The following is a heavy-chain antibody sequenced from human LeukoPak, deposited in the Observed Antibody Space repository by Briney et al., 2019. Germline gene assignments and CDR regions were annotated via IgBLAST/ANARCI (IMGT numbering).Heavy chain of an antibody. CDR1: VYTFTGYY. V-gene: IGHV1-2*02. Sequence: ASVKVSCKASVYTFTGYYIHWVRQAPGQGLEWMGWMNPNSGDTKYEQRFQGRVTMTRDTSISTAYMELTRLRSDDAAVYFCARDGSWSSISYSDYWGQGTLVTVSS. CDR2: MNPNSGDT. J-gene: IGHJ4*02. D-gene: IGHD2-2*01. CDR3: ARDGSWSSISYSDY.